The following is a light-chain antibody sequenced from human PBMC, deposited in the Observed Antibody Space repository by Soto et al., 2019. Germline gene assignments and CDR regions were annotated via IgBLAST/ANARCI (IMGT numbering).Light chain of an antibody. CDR3: QQYGSSTPWT. Sequence: EIGLPQSPGTLSLSPGERATLSCRANQSVSSSYLAWYQQKPGQAPRLLIHGAPSRATGIPDRFSGSGSGTDFTLTISRLEPEDFAVYYCQQYGSSTPWTFGQGTKVDIK. J-gene: IGKJ1*01. CDR2: GAP. V-gene: IGKV3-20*01. CDR1: QSVSSSY.